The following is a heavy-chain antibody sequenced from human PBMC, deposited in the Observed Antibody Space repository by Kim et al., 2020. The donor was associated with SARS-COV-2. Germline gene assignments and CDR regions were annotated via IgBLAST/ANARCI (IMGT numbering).Heavy chain of an antibody. J-gene: IGHJ4*02. CDR3: AKAVGVYQLLFVSIAASVFDD. D-gene: IGHD2-2*01. CDR1: GFTFSSYA. V-gene: IGHV3-23*01. CDR2: ISGSGGST. Sequence: GGSLRLSCAASGFTFSSYAMSWVRQAPGKGLEWVSAISGSGGSTYYADSVKGRFTISRDNSKNTLYLQMNSLRAEDTAVYYCAKAVGVYQLLFVSIAASVFDDWGQGTLVTVSS.